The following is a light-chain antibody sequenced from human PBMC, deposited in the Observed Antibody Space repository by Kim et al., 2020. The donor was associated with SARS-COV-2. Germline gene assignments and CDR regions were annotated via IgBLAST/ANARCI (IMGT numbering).Light chain of an antibody. J-gene: IGKJ4*01. CDR1: QTVSIH. V-gene: IGKV3-15*01. CDR3: QQYNDWPLT. Sequence: LSPGERATLSCRATQTVSIHLAWYQQKPSQAPRLLIYDVSTRATGIPARFSGSGSGTEFTLTISSLQSEDFALYFCQQYNDWPLTFGGGTKLGI. CDR2: DVS.